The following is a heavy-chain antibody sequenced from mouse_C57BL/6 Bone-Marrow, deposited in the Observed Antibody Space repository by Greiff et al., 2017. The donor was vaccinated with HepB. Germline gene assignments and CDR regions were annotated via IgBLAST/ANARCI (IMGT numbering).Heavy chain of an antibody. CDR3: AREGTGSYYFDY. J-gene: IGHJ2*01. CDR1: GYTFTNYW. CDR2: IYPGGGYT. D-gene: IGHD4-1*01. V-gene: IGHV1-63*01. Sequence: QVQLKQSGAELVRPGTSVKMSCKASGYTFTNYWIGWAKQRPGHGLEWIGDIYPGGGYTNYNEKFKGKATLTADKSSSTAYMQFSSLTSEDSAIYYCAREGTGSYYFDYWGQGTTLTVSS.